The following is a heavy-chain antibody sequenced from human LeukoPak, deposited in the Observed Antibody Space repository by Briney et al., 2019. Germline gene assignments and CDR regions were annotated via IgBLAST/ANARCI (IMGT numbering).Heavy chain of an antibody. CDR1: RYTFTGYY. Sequence: ASVKVSCKASRYTFTGYYLHWVRQAPGQGLEWMGWINPNSGGTNYAQKFRGRVTMTRDTSITTAYMELSRLRSDDTAVYYCARAGYSGYENDAFDIWGQGTMVTVSS. CDR3: ARAGYSGYENDAFDI. D-gene: IGHD5-12*01. V-gene: IGHV1-2*02. CDR2: INPNSGGT. J-gene: IGHJ3*02.